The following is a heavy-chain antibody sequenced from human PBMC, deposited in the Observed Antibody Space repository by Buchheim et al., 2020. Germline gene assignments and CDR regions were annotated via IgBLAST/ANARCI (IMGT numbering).Heavy chain of an antibody. D-gene: IGHD6-13*01. CDR3: ARDLGAGAASFDH. J-gene: IGHJ4*02. CDR2: ISSRGDTE. Sequence: QVLLVESGGGLVKPGGSLRLSCAASGFSFRDYFMSWIRQAPGKGLEWISYISSRGDTEYYAESVRGRFSISRDNTNNSVFLQMTSLRADDTAVYFCARDLGAGAASFDHWGQGIL. CDR1: GFSFRDYF. V-gene: IGHV3-11*01.